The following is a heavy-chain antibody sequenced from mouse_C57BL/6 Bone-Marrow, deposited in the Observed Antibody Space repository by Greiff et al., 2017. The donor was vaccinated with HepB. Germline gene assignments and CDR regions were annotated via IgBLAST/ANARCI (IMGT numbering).Heavy chain of an antibody. CDR1: GYTFTSYW. J-gene: IGHJ2*01. Sequence: VQLQQPGAELVMPGASVKLSCKASGYTFTSYWMHWVKQRPGQGLEWIGEIDPSDSYTNYNQKFKGKSTLTVDKSSSTAYMQLSSLTSEDSALYYCARSPYDGYFYYFDYWGQGTTLTVSS. D-gene: IGHD2-3*01. CDR2: IDPSDSYT. V-gene: IGHV1-69*01. CDR3: ARSPYDGYFYYFDY.